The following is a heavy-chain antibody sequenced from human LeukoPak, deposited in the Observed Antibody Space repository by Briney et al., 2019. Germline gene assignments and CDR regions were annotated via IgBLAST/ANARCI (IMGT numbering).Heavy chain of an antibody. CDR3: ARRYGSGSRDSFDI. CDR2: IYYGGST. Sequence: SETLSLTCTVSGGSLSRNSDYWGWIRQPPGKGLEWIGSIYYGGSTYYNPSLKSRVTISVDTSKNQFSLKLSSVTAADTAVYYCARRYGSGSRDSFDIWGQGTLVTVSS. V-gene: IGHV4-39*07. CDR1: GGSLSRNSDY. D-gene: IGHD3-10*01. J-gene: IGHJ3*02.